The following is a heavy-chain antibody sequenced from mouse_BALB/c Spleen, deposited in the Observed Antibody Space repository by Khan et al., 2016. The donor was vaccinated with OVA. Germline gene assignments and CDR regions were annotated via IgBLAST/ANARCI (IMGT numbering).Heavy chain of an antibody. V-gene: IGHV2-9*02. CDR1: GFSLTSYG. Sequence: QVQLKESGPGLVAPSQSLSITCTVSGFSLTSYGIHWVRQPPGKGLEWLGIIWAGGSTNYNSALMSRLSISKDNSRSQVFLKMNSLQTDDTAMYFCARNREADYFDYWGQGTILTVSS. J-gene: IGHJ2*01. CDR2: IWAGGST. CDR3: ARNREADYFDY.